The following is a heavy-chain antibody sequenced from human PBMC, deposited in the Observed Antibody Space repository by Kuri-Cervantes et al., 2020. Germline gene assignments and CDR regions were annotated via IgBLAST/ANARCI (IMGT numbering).Heavy chain of an antibody. V-gene: IGHV4-38-2*02. CDR1: GYSISSGYY. Sequence: SETLSLTCTVSGYSISSGYYWGWIRQPPGKGLEWIGSIYHSGSTYYNPSLKSRVTISVDTSKNQFSLKLSSVTAADTAVYYCARELRYSSSWYTHNWFDPWGQGTLVTVPS. D-gene: IGHD6-13*01. J-gene: IGHJ5*02. CDR2: IYHSGST. CDR3: ARELRYSSSWYTHNWFDP.